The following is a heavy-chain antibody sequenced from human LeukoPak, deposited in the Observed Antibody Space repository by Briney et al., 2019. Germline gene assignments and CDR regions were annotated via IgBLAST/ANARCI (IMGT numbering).Heavy chain of an antibody. CDR1: GFTFRNYW. CDR2: IKLDGTQK. V-gene: IGHV3-7*01. CDR3: TRDFWTDY. Sequence: GGSLRLSCAAPGFTFRNYWMSWIRQAPGRGLEWVANIKLDGTQKNYIQSVRGRFTISRDNARNFLYLQLSSLRAEDTAVYYCTRDFWTDYWGQGTLATVSS. J-gene: IGHJ4*02. D-gene: IGHD3/OR15-3a*01.